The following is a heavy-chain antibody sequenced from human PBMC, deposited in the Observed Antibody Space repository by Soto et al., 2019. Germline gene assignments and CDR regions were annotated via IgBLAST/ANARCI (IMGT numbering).Heavy chain of an antibody. D-gene: IGHD2-2*01. Sequence: ASVKVSCKASGYTFTSYAMHWVRQAPGQRLEWMGWINAGNGNTKYSQKFQGRVTITRDTSASTAYMELSSLRSEDTAVYYCARDLVPAAITSAGWIDPPGQGTLVTVSS. CDR1: GYTFTSYA. J-gene: IGHJ5*02. CDR3: ARDLVPAAITSAGWIDP. V-gene: IGHV1-3*01. CDR2: INAGNGNT.